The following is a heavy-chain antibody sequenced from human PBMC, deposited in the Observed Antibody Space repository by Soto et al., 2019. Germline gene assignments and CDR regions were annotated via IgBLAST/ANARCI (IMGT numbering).Heavy chain of an antibody. D-gene: IGHD2-2*01. CDR3: TRDQSGSISFNWFDP. CDR2: VSHSGST. V-gene: IGHV4-59*02. Sequence: QVQLQESGPGLVKPSETLSLTCTVSGDSVSAFDWNWIRQPPGKGLEWIGRVSHSGSTNYNPSLKSRVTISLDTSENQFSLKLTSVTSADTAVYYCTRDQSGSISFNWFDPWGQGTLVTVSS. J-gene: IGHJ5*02. CDR1: GDSVSAFD.